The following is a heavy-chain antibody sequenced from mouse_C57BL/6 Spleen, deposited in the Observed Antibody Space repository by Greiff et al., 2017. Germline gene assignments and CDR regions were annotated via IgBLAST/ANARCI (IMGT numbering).Heavy chain of an antibody. CDR2: IDPSDSYT. D-gene: IGHD2-5*01. J-gene: IGHJ2*01. V-gene: IGHV1-69*01. CDR3: ATLSNYYFDY. Sequence: QVQLQQPGAELVMPGASVKLSCKASGYTFTSYWMHWVKQRPGQGLEWIGEIDPSDSYTNYNQKFKGKSTLTVDKSSSTAYMQLSSLTSEDSAVYYCATLSNYYFDYWGQGTTLTVAS. CDR1: GYTFTSYW.